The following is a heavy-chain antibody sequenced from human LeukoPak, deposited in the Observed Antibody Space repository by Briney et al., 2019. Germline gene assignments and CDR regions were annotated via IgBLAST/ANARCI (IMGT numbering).Heavy chain of an antibody. V-gene: IGHV3-23*01. D-gene: IGHD3-10*01. J-gene: IGHJ4*02. CDR3: ARARYGSGSYHLDY. CDR2: ISGSGIST. CDR1: GFTFNDYG. Sequence: GGSLRLSCAASGFTFNDYGMSWVRQAPGKGLEWVSTISGSGISTYYADSVKGRFTISRDNAKNSLYLQMNSLRAEDTAVYYCARARYGSGSYHLDYWGQGTLVTVSS.